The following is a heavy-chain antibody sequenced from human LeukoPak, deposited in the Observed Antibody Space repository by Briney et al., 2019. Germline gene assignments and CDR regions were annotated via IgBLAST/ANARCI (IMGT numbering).Heavy chain of an antibody. V-gene: IGHV4-39*07. CDR1: GGSISSSSYY. D-gene: IGHD5-24*01. J-gene: IGHJ4*02. Sequence: SETLSLTCTVSGGSISSSSYYWGWIRRPPGKGLEWIGSIYYSGSTYYNPSLKSRVTISVDTSKNQFSLKVTSVTAADTAVYYCARDRDGYNYYFDYWGQGTLVTVSS. CDR2: IYYSGST. CDR3: ARDRDGYNYYFDY.